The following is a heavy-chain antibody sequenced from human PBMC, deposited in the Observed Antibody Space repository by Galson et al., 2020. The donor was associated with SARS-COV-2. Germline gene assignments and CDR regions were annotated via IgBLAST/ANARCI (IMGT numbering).Heavy chain of an antibody. V-gene: IGHV4-61*08. CDR1: GGSVSTGGYY. D-gene: IGHD3-22*01. CDR3: ARRPDHFDSSGVIGYAFDI. Sequence: SETLSLTCPVSGGSVSTGGYYWSWIRQPPGKGLEWIGYIYNSGSTNNNPSLKSRVTISVDTSKNQFSLRLRSVTAADTAVYYCARRPDHFDSSGVIGYAFDIWGQGTMVTVSS. CDR2: IYNSGST. J-gene: IGHJ3*02.